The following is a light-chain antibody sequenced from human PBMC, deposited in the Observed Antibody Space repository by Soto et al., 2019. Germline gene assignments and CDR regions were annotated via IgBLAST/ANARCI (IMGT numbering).Light chain of an antibody. CDR2: GNT. J-gene: IGLJ1*01. Sequence: QAVLTQPPSVSGAPGQRVTISCTGSSSNIGAGYEVNWYQHLPGAAPKLLIYGNTNRPSGAPDRFSGSKSGTSASLAITGLQAEDEADYYCQSYDSSLSALYVFGTGTKLTVL. V-gene: IGLV1-40*01. CDR3: QSYDSSLSALYV. CDR1: SSNIGAGYE.